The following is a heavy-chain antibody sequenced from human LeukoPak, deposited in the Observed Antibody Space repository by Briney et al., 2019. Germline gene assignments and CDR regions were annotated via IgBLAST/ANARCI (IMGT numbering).Heavy chain of an antibody. CDR2: IYDSGST. J-gene: IGHJ5*02. CDR1: GGSIRSSYYY. CDR3: ARQNYDFWSGYSNWFDP. D-gene: IGHD3-3*01. Sequence: NPSETLSLTCTVSGGSIRSSYYYWGWIRQPPGKGLEWIGSIYDSGSTYYNPSLKSRVTISVDTSKNQFSLKLSSVTAADTAVYYCARQNYDFWSGYSNWFDPWGQGTLVTVSS. V-gene: IGHV4-39*01.